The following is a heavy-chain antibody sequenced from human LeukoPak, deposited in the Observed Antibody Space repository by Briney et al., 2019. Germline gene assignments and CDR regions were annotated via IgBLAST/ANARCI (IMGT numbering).Heavy chain of an antibody. Sequence: ASVKVSCKASGGTFSSYAISWVRQAPGQGLEWMGGIIPIFGTANYAQKFQGRVTITADKSTSTAYMELSRLRSDDTALYYCARERRVYSYGSFIGDYWGQGTLVTVSS. J-gene: IGHJ4*02. CDR2: IIPIFGTA. V-gene: IGHV1-69*06. CDR1: GGTFSSYA. D-gene: IGHD5-18*01. CDR3: ARERRVYSYGSFIGDY.